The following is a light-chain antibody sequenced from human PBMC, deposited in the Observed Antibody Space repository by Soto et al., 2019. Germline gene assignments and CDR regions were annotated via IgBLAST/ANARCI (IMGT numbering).Light chain of an antibody. CDR3: QQTYSTPRT. CDR2: AAS. Sequence: DIQMTQSPSSLSASVGDRVTITCRASQSISSYLNWYQQKLGKAPKLLIYAASNLQSGVPSRVSGSGSMTDFTLTISSLQPEDFATYYCQQTYSTPRTFGHGTKVEIK. CDR1: QSISSY. V-gene: IGKV1-39*01. J-gene: IGKJ1*01.